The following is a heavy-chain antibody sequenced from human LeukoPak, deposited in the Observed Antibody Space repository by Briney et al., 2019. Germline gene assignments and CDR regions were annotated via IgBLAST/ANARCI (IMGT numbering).Heavy chain of an antibody. J-gene: IGHJ4*02. CDR2: ISYDGSNE. V-gene: IGHV3-30*18. CDR3: AKALHRLIHPGSFAH. Sequence: PGGSLRLSCAASGFTFSNFGMHWVRQAPAKGVEWLAVISYDGSNEYHAASVKGRFAISRDNSKNPLYLQMTTLRAEDTAMFYCAKALHRLIHPGSFAHWGQGALVTVSS. CDR1: GFTFSNFG.